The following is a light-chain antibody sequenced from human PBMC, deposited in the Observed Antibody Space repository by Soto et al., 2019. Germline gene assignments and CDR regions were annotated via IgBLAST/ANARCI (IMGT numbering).Light chain of an antibody. Sequence: EIMLTQSPATLSLSPGERATLSCRASQSVSTFLAWYQQKPGQAPRLLIYDASNRATGIPPRFSGSGSGTDFTLTISSLEPEDFAVYYCQQRSNWPRYTFGQGTKLEIK. V-gene: IGKV3-11*01. CDR2: DAS. J-gene: IGKJ2*01. CDR1: QSVSTF. CDR3: QQRSNWPRYT.